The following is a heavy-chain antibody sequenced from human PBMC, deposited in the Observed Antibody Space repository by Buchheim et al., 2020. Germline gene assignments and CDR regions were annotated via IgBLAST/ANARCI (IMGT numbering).Heavy chain of an antibody. D-gene: IGHD1-7*01. J-gene: IGHJ4*02. CDR1: GFTFSNHW. Sequence: EVQLVESGGGLVQPGGSLRLSCAASGFTFSNHWMTWVRQAPGKGLEWVANIKQDGGVIYYVDSVKGRLTVSRDNAKNSLYLQMNSLRAEDTAVYYCARNKLELGYWGRGTL. CDR2: IKQDGGVI. CDR3: ARNKLELGY. V-gene: IGHV3-7*01.